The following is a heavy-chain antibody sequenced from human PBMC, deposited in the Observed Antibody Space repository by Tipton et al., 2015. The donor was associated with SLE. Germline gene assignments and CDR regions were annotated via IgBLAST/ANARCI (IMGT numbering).Heavy chain of an antibody. D-gene: IGHD6-13*01. J-gene: IGHJ4*02. CDR1: GGSISSYY. V-gene: IGHV4-4*07. CDR2: IYPNENT. CDR3: GRFRSSWSYFDY. Sequence: TLSLTCSVSGGSISSYYWSWIRQPAGKTLEWTGLIYPNENTDYNPSLTSRVTMSVDTSKNQVSLRLTSVTAADTAVYYCGRFRSSWSYFDYWGQGTLVTVSS.